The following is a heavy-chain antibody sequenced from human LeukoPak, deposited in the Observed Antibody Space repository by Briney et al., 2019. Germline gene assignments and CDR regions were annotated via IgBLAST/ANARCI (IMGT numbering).Heavy chain of an antibody. J-gene: IGHJ4*02. CDR3: ARGGQFPQLSKLDS. CDR2: INHGGTT. D-gene: IGHD6-13*01. Sequence: PSETLSLTCAVYGGSFSGSYRTWIRQSPGKGLEWIGEINHGGTTKFNPSLESRFTISLDTSKNQFSLKSSFVTAADTAVYYCARGGQFPQLSKLDSWGQGTLVTVSS. V-gene: IGHV4-34*01. CDR1: GGSFSGSY.